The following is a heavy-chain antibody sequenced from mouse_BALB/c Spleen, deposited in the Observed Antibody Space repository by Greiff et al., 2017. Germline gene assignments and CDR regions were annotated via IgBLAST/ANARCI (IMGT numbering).Heavy chain of an antibody. CDR2: IDPETGGT. V-gene: IGHV1-15*01. CDR1: GYTFTDYE. D-gene: IGHD6-1*01. CDR3: TRRCLGYFDV. Sequence: VKLMESGAELVRPGASVTLSCKASGYTFTDYEMHWVKQTPVHGLEWIGAIDPETGGTAYNQKFKGKATLTADKSSSTAYMELRSLTSEDSAVYYCTRRCLGYFDVWGAGTTVTVSS. J-gene: IGHJ1*01.